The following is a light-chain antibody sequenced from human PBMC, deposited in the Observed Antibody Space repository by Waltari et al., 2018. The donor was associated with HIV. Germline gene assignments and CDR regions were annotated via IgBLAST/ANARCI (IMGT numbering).Light chain of an antibody. V-gene: IGKV4-1*01. Sequence: DIVLTQSPDSLAVSLGERATMNFKSSQSVLYSSNNNNYLAWYQQKPGQPPKLLIYWASTRESGVPDRFSGSGSATDFTLTISSLQAEDVAIYYCQQYSITPVTFGQGTKLEIK. CDR2: WAS. CDR3: QQYSITPVT. CDR1: QSVLYSSNNNNY. J-gene: IGKJ2*01.